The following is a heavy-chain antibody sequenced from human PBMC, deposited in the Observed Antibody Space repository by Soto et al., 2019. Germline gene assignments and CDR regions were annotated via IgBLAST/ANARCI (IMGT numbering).Heavy chain of an antibody. J-gene: IGHJ6*02. CDR3: ARSRPMVRGVMSYYYYGMDV. Sequence: SVKVSCKASGGTFSSYAISWVRQAPGQGLEWMGGIIPIFGTANYAQKFQGRVTITADESTSTAYMELSSLRSEDTAVYYCARSRPMVRGVMSYYYYGMDVWGQGTTVTVS. CDR2: IIPIFGTA. V-gene: IGHV1-69*13. D-gene: IGHD3-10*01. CDR1: GGTFSSYA.